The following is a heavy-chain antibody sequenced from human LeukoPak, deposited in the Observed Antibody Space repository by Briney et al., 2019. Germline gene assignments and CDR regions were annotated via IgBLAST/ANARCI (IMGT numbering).Heavy chain of an antibody. D-gene: IGHD4-17*01. J-gene: IGHJ3*02. V-gene: IGHV3-30-3*01. CDR3: ARVGTTVTTIEAFDI. CDR1: GFTFSSYA. Sequence: GGSLRLSCAASGFTFSSYAMHWVRQAPGKGLEWVAVISYDGSNKYYADSVKGRFTISRDNSKNTLYLQMNSLRAEDTAVYYCARVGTTVTTIEAFDIWGQGTMVTVSS. CDR2: ISYDGSNK.